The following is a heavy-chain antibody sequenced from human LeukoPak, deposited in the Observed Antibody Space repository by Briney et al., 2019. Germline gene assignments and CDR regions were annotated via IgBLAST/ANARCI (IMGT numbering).Heavy chain of an antibody. V-gene: IGHV3-21*01. CDR1: GFTFSSYS. CDR2: ISSSSSYI. D-gene: IGHD1-1*01. J-gene: IGHJ2*01. CDR3: AGSDTTGYTPRESDYWYFDL. Sequence: GGSLRLSCAASGFTFSSYSMNWVRQAPGKGLEWVSSISSSSSYIYYADSLKGRFTISRDNAKNSLYLQMTSLRAEDTAVYYCAGSDTTGYTPRESDYWYFDLWGRGTLVTVSS.